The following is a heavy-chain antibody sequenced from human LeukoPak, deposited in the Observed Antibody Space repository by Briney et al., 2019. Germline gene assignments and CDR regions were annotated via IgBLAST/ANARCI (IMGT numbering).Heavy chain of an antibody. J-gene: IGHJ4*02. CDR1: GFIFSNAW. Sequence: GGSLRLSCGGSGFIFSNAWMNWVRQAPGKGLEWVGRIKSKPDGGTTDYAAPVKGRFTISRDDSKNTVFLQMNSLKTEDTAAYYCATGGINLDFWGQGTLVTVSS. V-gene: IGHV3-15*07. CDR2: IKSKPDGGTT. D-gene: IGHD5-24*01. CDR3: ATGGINLDF.